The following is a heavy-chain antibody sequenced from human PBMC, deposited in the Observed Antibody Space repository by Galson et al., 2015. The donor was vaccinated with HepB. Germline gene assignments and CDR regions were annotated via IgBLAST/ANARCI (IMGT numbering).Heavy chain of an antibody. D-gene: IGHD3-10*01. V-gene: IGHV3-23*01. CDR3: AKVPSGWFGELLSPSFDY. Sequence: SLRLSCAASGFTFSSYAMSWVRQAPGKGLEWVSAISGSGGSTYYADSVKGRFTISRDNSKNTLYLQMNSLRAEDTAVYYCAKVPSGWFGELLSPSFDYWGQGTLVTVSS. CDR1: GFTFSSYA. CDR2: ISGSGGST. J-gene: IGHJ4*02.